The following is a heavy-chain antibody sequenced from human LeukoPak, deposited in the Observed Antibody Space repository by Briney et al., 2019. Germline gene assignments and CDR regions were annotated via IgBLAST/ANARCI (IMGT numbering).Heavy chain of an antibody. D-gene: IGHD3-10*01. CDR1: GFTFSSYS. CDR2: ISGSSSYI. Sequence: PGGSLRLSCAASGFTFSSYSMNWVRQAPGKGLEWVSSISGSSSYIYYADSVKGRFTISRDNAKNSLYLQMNSLRAEDTAVYYCARDSGERGSGSYLIAYWGQGTLVTVSS. V-gene: IGHV3-21*01. J-gene: IGHJ4*02. CDR3: ARDSGERGSGSYLIAY.